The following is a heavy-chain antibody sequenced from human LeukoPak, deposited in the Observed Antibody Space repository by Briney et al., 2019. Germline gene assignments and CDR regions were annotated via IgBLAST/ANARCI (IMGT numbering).Heavy chain of an antibody. D-gene: IGHD2-21*01. CDR1: GFTFRTYA. CDR2: ISGSGGST. CDR3: AKRWGPLLETALVKGYYVDY. V-gene: IGHV3-23*01. Sequence: QPGGSLRLSCAASGFTFRTYAMSWVRQAPGKGLDWVAGISGSGGSTYYARSVKGRFTISRDNSKNTLYLQMNSLRAEDTAVYYCAKRWGPLLETALVKGYYVDYWGQGALVIVSA. J-gene: IGHJ4*02.